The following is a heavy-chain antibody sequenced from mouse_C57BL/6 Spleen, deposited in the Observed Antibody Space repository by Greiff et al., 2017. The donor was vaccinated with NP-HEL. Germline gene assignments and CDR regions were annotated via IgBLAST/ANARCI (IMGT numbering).Heavy chain of an antibody. J-gene: IGHJ4*01. Sequence: QVQLQQSGAELAKPGASVKLSCTASGYTFTSYWMPWVKQRPGQGLEWVGYINHSSGYTKYNQKFKDKATLTADNSSSTAYRQLSSQTYDESAGDYGARWLAKGYAMDYWGQGTSVTVSS. CDR1: GYTFTSYW. CDR2: INHSSGYT. V-gene: IGHV1-7*01. D-gene: IGHD2-2*01. CDR3: ARWLAKGYAMDY.